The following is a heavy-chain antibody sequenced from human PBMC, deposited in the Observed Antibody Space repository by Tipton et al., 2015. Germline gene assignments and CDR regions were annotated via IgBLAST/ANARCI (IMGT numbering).Heavy chain of an antibody. CDR3: AKDIDPGPTGMDV. Sequence: SLRLSCAASGFTFDDYAMHWVRQAPGKGLEWVSGISWNSGSIGYADSVKGRFTISRDNAKNSLYLQMNSLRAEDTALYYCAKDIDPGPTGMDVWGQGTTVTVPS. CDR2: ISWNSGSI. V-gene: IGHV3-9*01. CDR1: GFTFDDYA. J-gene: IGHJ6*02.